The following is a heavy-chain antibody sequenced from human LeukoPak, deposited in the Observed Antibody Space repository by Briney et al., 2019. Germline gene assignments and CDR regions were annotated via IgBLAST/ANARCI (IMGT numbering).Heavy chain of an antibody. V-gene: IGHV4-59*01. CDR3: ARGVSLWFGELKFWFDP. D-gene: IGHD3-10*01. CDR2: IYYSGST. Sequence: KPSETLSLICTVSGGSISSYYWSWIRQPPGKGLEWIGYIYYSGSTNYNPSLKSRVTISVDTSKNQFSLKLSSVTAADTAVYYCARGVSLWFGELKFWFDPWGQGTLVTVSS. J-gene: IGHJ5*02. CDR1: GGSISSYY.